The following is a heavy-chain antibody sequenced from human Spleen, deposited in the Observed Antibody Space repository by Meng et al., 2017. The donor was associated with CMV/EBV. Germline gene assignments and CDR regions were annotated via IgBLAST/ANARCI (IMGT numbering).Heavy chain of an antibody. Sequence: TYTTSWVRKAPGQGLEWMGGIIPIFGTANYAKKFQGRVTITTDESTSTAYMELSSLRSEDTAVYYCARNLYQLLYRSEYYFYGMDVWGQGTTVTVSS. D-gene: IGHD2-2*02. J-gene: IGHJ6*02. V-gene: IGHV1-69*05. CDR3: ARNLYQLLYRSEYYFYGMDV. CDR2: IIPIFGTA. CDR1: TYT.